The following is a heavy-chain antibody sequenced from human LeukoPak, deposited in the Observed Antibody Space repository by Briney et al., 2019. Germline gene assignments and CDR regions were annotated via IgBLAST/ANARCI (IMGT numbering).Heavy chain of an antibody. D-gene: IGHD2-15*01. V-gene: IGHV4-59*02. Sequence: SETLSLTCVVSGGSVSGYYWGWIRQPPGRGLEWIGYVYYSGSTNYNPSFESRITISVDTSRNQFSLQLSSVTAADTAVYYCARIHRYCSGGACYVLDNWGQGTLVAVSS. CDR3: ARIHRYCSGGACYVLDN. CDR1: GGSVSGYY. CDR2: VYYSGST. J-gene: IGHJ4*02.